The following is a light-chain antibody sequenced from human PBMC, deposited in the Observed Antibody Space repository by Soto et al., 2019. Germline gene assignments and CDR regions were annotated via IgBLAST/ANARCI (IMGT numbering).Light chain of an antibody. J-gene: IGLJ1*01. V-gene: IGLV2-14*01. Sequence: QPDLTRRASGSGSPGQSITICCTGASSDGGGYNYVSWYQQHPGKAPKLMIYDGSNRPSGFCNRFSGSKSGNTASLTISGLQAEDEADYYCSSYTRSRDYVLGTGTKVTVL. CDR2: DGS. CDR1: SSDGGGYNY. CDR3: SSYTRSRDYV.